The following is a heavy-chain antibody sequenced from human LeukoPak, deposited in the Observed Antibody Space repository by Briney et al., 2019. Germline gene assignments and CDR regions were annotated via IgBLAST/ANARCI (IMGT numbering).Heavy chain of an antibody. V-gene: IGHV3-23*01. CDR3: AKMGVRGAGTNSDY. Sequence: GGSLRLSCAASGFTFSSYAMSWVRQAPGKGLEWVSAISGSGGCTYYADSVKGRFTISRDNSKNTLYLQMNSLRAEDTAVYYCAKMGVRGAGTNSDYWGQGTLVTVSS. D-gene: IGHD3-10*01. J-gene: IGHJ4*02. CDR2: ISGSGGCT. CDR1: GFTFSSYA.